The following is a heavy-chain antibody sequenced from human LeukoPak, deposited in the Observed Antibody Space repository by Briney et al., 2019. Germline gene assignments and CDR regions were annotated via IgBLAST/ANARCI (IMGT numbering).Heavy chain of an antibody. CDR3: AKDIAVAGYYFDY. V-gene: IGHV3-23*01. CDR1: GFTFSSYA. Sequence: GGSLRLSCAATGFTFSSYAMSWVRQAPGKGLEWVSAISGSGGSTYYADSVKGRFTISRDNSKNTLYLQMNSLRAEDTAVYYCAKDIAVAGYYFDYWGQGTLVTVSS. J-gene: IGHJ4*02. D-gene: IGHD6-19*01. CDR2: ISGSGGST.